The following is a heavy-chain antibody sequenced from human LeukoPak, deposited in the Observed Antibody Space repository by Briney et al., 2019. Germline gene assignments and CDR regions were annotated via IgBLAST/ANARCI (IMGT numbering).Heavy chain of an antibody. Sequence: SETLSLTCTVSGGSVSSGSYYWSWIRQPPGKGLEWIGYIYYSGSTKYNPSLKSRVTISIDTSKNQFSLKLSSVTVADTAMYYCAGVVGGSYSMDVWGQGTTVTVSS. D-gene: IGHD1-26*01. CDR2: IYYSGST. CDR3: AGVVGGSYSMDV. J-gene: IGHJ6*03. CDR1: GGSVSSGSYY. V-gene: IGHV4-61*01.